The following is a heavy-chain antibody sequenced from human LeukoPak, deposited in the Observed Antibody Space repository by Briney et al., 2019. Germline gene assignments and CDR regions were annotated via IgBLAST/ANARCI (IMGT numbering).Heavy chain of an antibody. CDR3: AKGIAWNHNKRYLDY. Sequence: GGSLRLSCAASGFTFDDYAMHWVRQAPGKGLEWVSGINWNSGSIGYADSVKGRFTISRDNAKNSLYLQMNSLRAEDMALYYCAKGIAWNHNKRYLDYWGQGTLVTVSP. CDR2: INWNSGSI. CDR1: GFTFDDYA. D-gene: IGHD1-1*01. J-gene: IGHJ4*02. V-gene: IGHV3-9*03.